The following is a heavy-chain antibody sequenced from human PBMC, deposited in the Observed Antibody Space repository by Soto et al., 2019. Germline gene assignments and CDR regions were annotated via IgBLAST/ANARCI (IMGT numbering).Heavy chain of an antibody. V-gene: IGHV1-8*01. D-gene: IGHD6-13*01. CDR1: GYTFTSYD. Sequence: QVQLVQSGAEVKKPGASVKVSCKASGYTFTSYDIYWVRQATGQGLEWMGWMNPNSGNTDYAQKFQGRVTMTRNTSISTAYMELSSLRSEDTAVYYCARERSAAGAGWFDPWGQGTLVTVSS. CDR2: MNPNSGNT. CDR3: ARERSAAGAGWFDP. J-gene: IGHJ5*02.